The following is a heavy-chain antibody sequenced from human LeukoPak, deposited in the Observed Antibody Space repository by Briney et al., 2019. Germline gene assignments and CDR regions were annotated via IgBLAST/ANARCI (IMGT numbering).Heavy chain of an antibody. CDR1: GGSISSYQ. D-gene: IGHD1-14*01. Sequence: SEPLSLTCTVSGGSISSYQWSWIRQPAAKGLEWIGRIYPSESAIYSPSLKSRVTMSVDTSKKQFSLKVRSVTAADTAVYYCASWAGGNEPIASFDYWGQGTLVTVSS. V-gene: IGHV4-4*07. CDR3: ASWAGGNEPIASFDY. J-gene: IGHJ4*02. CDR2: IYPSESA.